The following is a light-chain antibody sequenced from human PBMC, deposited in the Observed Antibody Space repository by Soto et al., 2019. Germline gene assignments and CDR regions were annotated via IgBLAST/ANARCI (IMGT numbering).Light chain of an antibody. CDR2: GAS. CDR1: QSVINSY. CDR3: QQYGISPWT. V-gene: IGKV3-20*01. Sequence: EIVLTQSPGTLSLSPGERATLSCRASQSVINSYLAWYQHKAGQAPRLLIYGASIRDTGIPDKFSGSGSGTDFTLTISRLEPEDLAVYYCQQYGISPWTFGQGTKVEIK. J-gene: IGKJ1*01.